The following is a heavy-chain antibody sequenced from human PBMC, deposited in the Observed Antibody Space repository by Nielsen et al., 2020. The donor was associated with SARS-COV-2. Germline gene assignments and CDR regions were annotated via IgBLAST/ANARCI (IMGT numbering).Heavy chain of an antibody. Sequence: GGSLRLSCAASGFTFSSYAMHWVRQAPGKGLEWVAVISYDGSNKYYADSVKGRFTISRDNSKNTLYLQMNSLRAEDTAVYYCAKDRGHYYGSGSYGDWGQGTLVTVSS. D-gene: IGHD3-10*01. CDR3: AKDRGHYYGSGSYGD. CDR2: ISYDGSNK. CDR1: GFTFSSYA. J-gene: IGHJ4*02. V-gene: IGHV3-30-3*01.